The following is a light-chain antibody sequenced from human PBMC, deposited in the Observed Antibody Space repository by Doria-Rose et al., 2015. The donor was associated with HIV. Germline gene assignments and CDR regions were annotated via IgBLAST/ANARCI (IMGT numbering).Light chain of an antibody. CDR1: QYIGSY. CDR3: QQYYTYPYS. V-gene: IGKV1-8*01. CDR2: AAS. J-gene: IGKJ2*03. Sequence: IRMTQPPSSFSASTGDRVTISCRTSQYIGSYVAWYQQTTGDVTKLLISAASTLQSGVPSRFSGSGAGTDVTLTISCLQSEDFATYYCQQYYTYPYSFGQGTKLEIK.